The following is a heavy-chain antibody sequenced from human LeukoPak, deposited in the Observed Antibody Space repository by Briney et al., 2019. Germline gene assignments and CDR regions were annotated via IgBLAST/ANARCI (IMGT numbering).Heavy chain of an antibody. Sequence: PSETLSLTCAVYGGSFSGYYWSWIRQPPGKGLEWIGEINHSGGTNYNPSLKSRVTISVDTSKIQFSLKLSSVTAADTAIYYCARRGGYSSGYSLDYWGQGTLVTVSS. V-gene: IGHV4-34*01. J-gene: IGHJ4*02. CDR1: GGSFSGYY. D-gene: IGHD5-18*01. CDR3: ARRGGYSSGYSLDY. CDR2: INHSGGT.